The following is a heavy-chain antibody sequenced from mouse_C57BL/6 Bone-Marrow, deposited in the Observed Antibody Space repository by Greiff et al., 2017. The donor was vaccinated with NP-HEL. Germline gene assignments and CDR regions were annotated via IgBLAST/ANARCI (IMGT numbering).Heavy chain of an antibody. CDR1: GYTFTSYW. V-gene: IGHV1-69*01. J-gene: IGHJ4*01. Sequence: QVQLQQPGAELVMPGASVKLSCKASGYTFTSYWMHWVKQRPGQGLEWIGELDPSDSYTNYNQKFKGKTTLTVDKSSSTAYMQLSSLTSEDSAVYYCAREGYYEAMDYWGQGTSVTVSS. CDR3: AREGYYEAMDY. D-gene: IGHD2-3*01. CDR2: LDPSDSYT.